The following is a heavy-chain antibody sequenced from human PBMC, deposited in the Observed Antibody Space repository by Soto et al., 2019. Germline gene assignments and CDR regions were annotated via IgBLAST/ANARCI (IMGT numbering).Heavy chain of an antibody. CDR1: GYPISSGYY. D-gene: IGHD3-3*02. CDR3: ARADGYTFLYYFDY. J-gene: IGHJ4*02. V-gene: IGHV4-38-2*01. CDR2: MYYSGTT. Sequence: ETLSLTCDFSGYPISSGYYWGWIRQPPGKGLEWIGSMYYSGTTLYSPSVRNRVTISLDKSKNRFSLQLSSVTAADTAIYYCARADGYTFLYYFDYWGQGALVTVSS.